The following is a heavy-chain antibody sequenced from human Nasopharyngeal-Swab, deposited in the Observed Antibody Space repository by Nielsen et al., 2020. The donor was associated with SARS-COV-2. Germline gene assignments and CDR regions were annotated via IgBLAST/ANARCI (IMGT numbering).Heavy chain of an antibody. D-gene: IGHD2-21*01. Sequence: ASVKVSCKASGYTLTGYYMHWVRQAPGQGLEWMGWINPDTGATNYAEKFQGRVTMTSDMALSTAYMEMSRLRSDDTAVYYCARVWRDYYGLDVWGQGTTVTVSS. J-gene: IGHJ6*02. V-gene: IGHV1-2*02. CDR2: INPDTGAT. CDR1: GYTLTGYY. CDR3: ARVWRDYYGLDV.